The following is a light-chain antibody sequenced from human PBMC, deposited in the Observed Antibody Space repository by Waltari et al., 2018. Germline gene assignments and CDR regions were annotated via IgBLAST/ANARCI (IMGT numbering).Light chain of an antibody. J-gene: IGLJ3*02. CDR2: EVG. Sequence: QSALTQPASVSGSPGQSTTISCTGTSCYVGGSHLVPWYQQHPGNAPKLMIYEVGKRPSGISNRFSGSKSGNTASLTISGLQAEDEADYYCCSYAGAGTGVFGGGTKVTVL. CDR1: SCYVGGSHL. CDR3: CSYAGAGTGV. V-gene: IGLV2-23*02.